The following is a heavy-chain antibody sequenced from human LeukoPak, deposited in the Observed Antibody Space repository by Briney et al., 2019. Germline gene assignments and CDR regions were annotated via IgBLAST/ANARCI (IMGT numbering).Heavy chain of an antibody. CDR1: GGSTSSYY. J-gene: IGHJ4*02. CDR3: ARGGYSSGPSDH. CDR2: IYYIGTT. Sequence: SETLSLTCTVSGGSTSSYYWSWIRQPPGKGLEWMGYIYYIGTTDYNPSLKSRVTISVDTSKTRFSLKLSSVTAADTAVYYCARGGYSSGPSDHWGQGTLVTVSS. D-gene: IGHD5-18*01. V-gene: IGHV4-59*08.